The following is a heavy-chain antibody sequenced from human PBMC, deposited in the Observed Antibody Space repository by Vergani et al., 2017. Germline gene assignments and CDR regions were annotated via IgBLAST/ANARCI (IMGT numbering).Heavy chain of an antibody. V-gene: IGHV1-24*01. CDR2: FDPEDGET. Sequence: QVQLVQSGAEVKKPGSSVKVSCKASGGTFSSYTISWVRQAPGQGLEWMGGFDPEDGETIYAQKFQGRVTMTEDTSTDTAYMELSSLRSEDTAVYDCATRGVEGSGPPRFDYWGQGTLVTVSS. CDR1: GGTFSSYT. D-gene: IGHD2-15*01. J-gene: IGHJ4*02. CDR3: ATRGVEGSGPPRFDY.